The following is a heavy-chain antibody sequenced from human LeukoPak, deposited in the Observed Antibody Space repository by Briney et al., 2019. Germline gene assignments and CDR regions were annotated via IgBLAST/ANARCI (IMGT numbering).Heavy chain of an antibody. Sequence: PGASVTVSCKASGYTFTSYAMHWVRQAPGQRLEWMGWINAGNGNTKYSQKFQDRVTITRDTSASTAYMELSSLRSEDTAVYYCARDQDHVEGGQWLVNAFDIWGQGTMVTVSS. V-gene: IGHV1-3*01. CDR3: ARDQDHVEGGQWLVNAFDI. D-gene: IGHD6-19*01. CDR2: INAGNGNT. J-gene: IGHJ3*02. CDR1: GYTFTSYA.